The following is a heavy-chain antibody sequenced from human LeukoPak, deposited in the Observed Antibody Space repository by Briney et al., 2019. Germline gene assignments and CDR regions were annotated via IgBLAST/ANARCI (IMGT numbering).Heavy chain of an antibody. D-gene: IGHD1-26*01. V-gene: IGHV4-30-4*01. CDR1: GGSISSGDYY. Sequence: SQTLSLTCTVSGGSISSGDYYWSWIRQPPGKGLEWIAYMYYSGSTYYNPSLKSRVTMSADTSKNQFSLKLSSVTAADTAVYYCAREERSSRQLDYWGQGTLVTVSS. CDR3: AREERSSRQLDY. CDR2: MYYSGST. J-gene: IGHJ4*02.